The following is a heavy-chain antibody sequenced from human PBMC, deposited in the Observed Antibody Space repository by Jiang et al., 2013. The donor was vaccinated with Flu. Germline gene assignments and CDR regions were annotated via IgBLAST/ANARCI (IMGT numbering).Heavy chain of an antibody. CDR1: GDSVSSNSAA. CDR2: TYYRSKWYN. V-gene: IGHV6-1*01. CDR3: ARTRERTYSSGWYSNNAFDI. J-gene: IGHJ3*02. Sequence: GDSVSSNSAAWNWIRQSPSRGLEWLGRTYYRSKWYNDYAVSVKSRITINPDTSKNQFSLQLNSVTPEDTAVYYCARTRERTYSSGWYSNNAFDIWGQGTMVTVSS. D-gene: IGHD6-19*01.